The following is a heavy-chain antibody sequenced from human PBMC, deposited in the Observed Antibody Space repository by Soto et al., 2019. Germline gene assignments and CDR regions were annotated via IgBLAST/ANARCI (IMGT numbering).Heavy chain of an antibody. CDR2: IDPSDSYT. D-gene: IGHD2-2*01. CDR1: GYSFTSYW. V-gene: IGHV5-10-1*01. CDR3: ARHVVDIVVVPAAPPDNWFDP. J-gene: IGHJ5*02. Sequence: GESLKISCKGSGYSFTSYWISWVRQMSGKGLEWMGRIDPSDSYTNYSPSFQGHVTISADKSISTAYLQWSSLKASDTAMYYCARHVVDIVVVPAAPPDNWFDPWGQGTLVTVSS.